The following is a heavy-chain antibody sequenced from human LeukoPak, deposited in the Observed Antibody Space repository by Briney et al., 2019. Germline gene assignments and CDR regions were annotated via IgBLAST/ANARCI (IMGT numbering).Heavy chain of an antibody. Sequence: ASVKVSCKASGYTFTGYYMHWVRQAPGQGLEWMGWINPNSGGTNYAQKFQGRVTMTRDTSISTAYMELSRLRSDDTAVYYCARDRIAARRRAEYFQHWGQGTLVTVSS. D-gene: IGHD6-13*01. CDR2: INPNSGGT. V-gene: IGHV1-2*02. CDR1: GYTFTGYY. CDR3: ARDRIAARRRAEYFQH. J-gene: IGHJ1*01.